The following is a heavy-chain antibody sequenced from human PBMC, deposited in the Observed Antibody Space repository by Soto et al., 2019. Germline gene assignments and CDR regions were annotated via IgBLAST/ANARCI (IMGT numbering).Heavy chain of an antibody. D-gene: IGHD3-22*01. CDR1: GGSISSYY. CDR2: IYYGGGT. V-gene: IGHV4-59*01. J-gene: IGHJ4*02. CDR3: ASQYYYDSSGSLTFDY. Sequence: SETLSLTCTVSGGSISSYYWNWIRQPPGKGLEWIGDIYYGGGTSYNPSLKSRVTLSVDTSKNQFSLKLSSVTAADTAVYYCASQYYYDSSGSLTFDYWGQGTQVTVSS.